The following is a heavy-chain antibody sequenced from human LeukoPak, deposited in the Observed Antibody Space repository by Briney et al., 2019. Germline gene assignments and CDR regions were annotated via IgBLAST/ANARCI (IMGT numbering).Heavy chain of an antibody. CDR1: GFTFSTYW. Sequence: GGSLRLSCAASGFTFSTYWMHWVRQAPGEGLVWVSRINGDGTTRTYADSVKGRFTISRDNSKNTLYLQVNSLRAEDTAVYYCAKLFESGTYNNFFHYWGQGTLVTVFS. V-gene: IGHV3-74*01. CDR2: INGDGTTR. CDR3: AKLFESGTYNNFFHY. D-gene: IGHD3-10*01. J-gene: IGHJ4*02.